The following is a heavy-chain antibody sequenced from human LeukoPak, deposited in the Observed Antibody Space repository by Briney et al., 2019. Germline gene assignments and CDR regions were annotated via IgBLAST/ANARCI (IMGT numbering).Heavy chain of an antibody. CDR2: ISSSSSYI. D-gene: IGHD2-15*01. CDR3: ARVPSSRPAP. V-gene: IGHV3-21*01. Sequence: AGGSLRLSCAASGFTFSSYSMNWVRQAPGKGLEWVSSISSSSSYIYYADSVKGRFTISRDNAKNSLYLQMNSLRAEDTAVYYCARVPSSRPAPWGQGTLVTVSS. CDR1: GFTFSSYS. J-gene: IGHJ5*02.